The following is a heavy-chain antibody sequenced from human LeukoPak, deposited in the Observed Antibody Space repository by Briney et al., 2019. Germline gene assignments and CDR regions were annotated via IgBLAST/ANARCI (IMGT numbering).Heavy chain of an antibody. D-gene: IGHD3-22*01. CDR1: GFTFSTYG. CDR3: ARGREDYDSGGYYLLFDF. CDR2: ISSSSSTI. V-gene: IGHV3-48*04. Sequence: PGGSLRLSSAASGFTFSTYGMNWVRQAPGKGLQWVSYISSSSSTIYYADSVKGRFTISRDNAKNSLYLQINSLRAEDTALYYCARGREDYDSGGYYLLFDFWGQGTLVTVSS. J-gene: IGHJ4*02.